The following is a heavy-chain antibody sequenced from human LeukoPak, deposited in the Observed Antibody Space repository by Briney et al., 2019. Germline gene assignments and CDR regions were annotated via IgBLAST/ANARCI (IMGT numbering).Heavy chain of an antibody. CDR2: INPNSGGT. Sequence: ASVKVSCKASGYTFTGYYMHWVRQAPGQGLVSMGRINPNSGGTNYAQKFQGRVTMTRDTSISTAYMELSRLRSDDTAVYYCARVDSSSWYNWFDPWGQGTLVTVSS. D-gene: IGHD6-13*01. J-gene: IGHJ5*02. CDR1: GYTFTGYY. CDR3: ARVDSSSWYNWFDP. V-gene: IGHV1-2*06.